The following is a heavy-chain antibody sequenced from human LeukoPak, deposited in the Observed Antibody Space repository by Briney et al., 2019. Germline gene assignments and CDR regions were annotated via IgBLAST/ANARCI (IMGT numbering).Heavy chain of an antibody. V-gene: IGHV4-61*02. CDR2: IYTSGST. J-gene: IGHJ4*02. CDR3: ARQKWAVVTAPYYFDY. D-gene: IGHD5-18*01. CDR1: GGSISSGSYY. Sequence: SHTLSPTCTVSGGSISSGSYYWSWIRQPAGKGLEWIGRIYTSGSTNYNPSLKSRVTISVDTSKNQFSLKLSSVTAADTAVYYCARQKWAVVTAPYYFDYWGQGTLVTVSS.